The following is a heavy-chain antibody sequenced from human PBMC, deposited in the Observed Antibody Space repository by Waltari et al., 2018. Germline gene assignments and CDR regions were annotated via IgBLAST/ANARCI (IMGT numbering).Heavy chain of an antibody. V-gene: IGHV7-4-1*02. D-gene: IGHD1-26*01. J-gene: IGHJ4*02. CDR2: SNTNTGKP. Sequence: QVQLVQSGSEVKKPGASVKVSCKASGYIFTTYGINWVRQAPGQGLEWMGWSNTNTGKPMYGKGFRGRYVFALDTSVRTAYLQISSLKAEDSGIYYCARGGGTFSKPQYFDSWGQGTRVTVSS. CDR1: GYIFTTYG. CDR3: ARGGGTFSKPQYFDS.